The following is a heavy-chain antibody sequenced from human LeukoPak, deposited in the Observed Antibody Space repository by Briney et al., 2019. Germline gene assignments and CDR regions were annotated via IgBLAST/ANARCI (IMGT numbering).Heavy chain of an antibody. J-gene: IGHJ3*02. V-gene: IGHV1-69*05. CDR3: ARDLFPYCSGGSCYSVVAFDI. D-gene: IGHD2-15*01. Sequence: WASVKVSCKASGGTFSSYAISWVRQAPGQGLEWMGGIIPIFGTANYAQKFQGRVTMTRDMSTSTVYMELSSLRSEDTAVYYCARDLFPYCSGGSCYSVVAFDIWGQGTMVTVSS. CDR1: GGTFSSYA. CDR2: IIPIFGTA.